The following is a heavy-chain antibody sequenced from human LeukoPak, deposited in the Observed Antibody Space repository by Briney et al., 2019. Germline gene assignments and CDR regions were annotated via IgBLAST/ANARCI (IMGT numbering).Heavy chain of an antibody. J-gene: IGHJ4*02. V-gene: IGHV3-30*04. Sequence: GGSLRLSCAASGFAFSSYAMHWVRQAPGKGLEWVAIISYDGITESYSDSVKGRFTISRDNARNSLDLQMNSLRAEDTAVYYCARGPMLRGVIIRRSKSGYFDYWGQGTLVTVSS. CDR3: ARGPMLRGVIIRRSKSGYFDY. CDR1: GFAFSSYA. CDR2: ISYDGITE. D-gene: IGHD3-10*01.